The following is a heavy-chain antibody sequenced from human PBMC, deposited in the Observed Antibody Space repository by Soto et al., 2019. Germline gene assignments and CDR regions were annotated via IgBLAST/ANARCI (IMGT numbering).Heavy chain of an antibody. J-gene: IGHJ5*02. CDR3: ARDLGYSESDKYYPSFNRFEP. Sequence: SETLSLPCTVSAGFTNSYSYSWIRQPPGKELEWIGYMHYDGSTDYNPSLRSRVTISVDTSKNQFSLKVNSVTAADTAVYYCARDLGYSESDKYYPSFNRFEPWGQWTLVTVS. CDR2: MHYDGST. CDR1: AGFTNSYS. D-gene: IGHD3-9*01. V-gene: IGHV4-59*01.